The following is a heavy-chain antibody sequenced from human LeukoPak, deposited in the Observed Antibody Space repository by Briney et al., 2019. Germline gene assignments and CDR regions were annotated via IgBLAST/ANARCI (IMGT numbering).Heavy chain of an antibody. CDR2: ISGSGGST. J-gene: IGHJ6*03. CDR3: AKGQHPDCSGGSCYSNYYYYYYMDV. D-gene: IGHD2-15*01. CDR1: GFTFSGSA. Sequence: GGSLRLSCAASGFTFSGSAMSWVRQAPGKGLEWVSSISGSGGSTYYADSVKGRFTISRDNSKNTQYLQMNSLRAEDTAVYYCAKGQHPDCSGGSCYSNYYYYYYMDVWGKGTTVTVSS. V-gene: IGHV3-23*01.